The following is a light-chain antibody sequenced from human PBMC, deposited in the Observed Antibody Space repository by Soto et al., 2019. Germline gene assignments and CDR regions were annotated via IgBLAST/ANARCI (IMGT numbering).Light chain of an antibody. CDR3: LLSYSGARWV. V-gene: IGLV7-46*01. CDR2: DTS. Sequence: QTVVTQEPSLTVYPGGTVTLTCGSSTGAVTSGHYPYWFQQKPGQAPRTLIYDTSNKHSWTPARFSGSLLGGKAALTLSGAQPEDEAEYYCLLSYSGARWVFGGGTKLTVL. J-gene: IGLJ3*02. CDR1: TGAVTSGHY.